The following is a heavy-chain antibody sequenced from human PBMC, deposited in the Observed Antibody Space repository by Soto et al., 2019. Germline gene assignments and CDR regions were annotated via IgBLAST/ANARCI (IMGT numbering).Heavy chain of an antibody. D-gene: IGHD2-2*01. Sequence: ASVKVSCKVSGYTLTELSMHWVRQAPGKGLEWMGGFDPEDGETIYAQKFQGRVTMTEDTSTDTAYMELSSLRSEDTAVYYCATGGAPAQSANYYYYYMDVWGKGTTVTVSS. CDR2: FDPEDGET. CDR1: GYTLTELS. CDR3: ATGGAPAQSANYYYYYMDV. V-gene: IGHV1-24*01. J-gene: IGHJ6*03.